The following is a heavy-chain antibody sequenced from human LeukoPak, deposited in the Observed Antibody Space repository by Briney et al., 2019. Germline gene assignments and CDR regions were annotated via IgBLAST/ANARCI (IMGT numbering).Heavy chain of an antibody. CDR1: GFTFSSYA. J-gene: IGHJ3*02. CDR2: VSDDGSNT. CDR3: ARVPLGAFDI. V-gene: IGHV3-30*04. Sequence: PGRSLRLSCAASGFTFSSYAMHWVRQAPGKGLEWVAVVSDDGSNTYYADSVKGRFTVSRDNTKNTLYLHMNSLRAEDTAVYSCARVPLGAFDIWGQGTMVTVSS.